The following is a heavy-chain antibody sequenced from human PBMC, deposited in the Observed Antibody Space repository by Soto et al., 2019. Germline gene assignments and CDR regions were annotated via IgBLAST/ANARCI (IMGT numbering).Heavy chain of an antibody. D-gene: IGHD2-15*01. CDR1: GGTFSSYA. CDR3: ASVETQRYYYGMDV. V-gene: IGHV1-69*12. CDR2: IIPIFGTA. Sequence: QVQLVQSGAEVKKPGSSVKVSCKASGGTFSSYAISWVRQAPGQGLEWMGGIIPIFGTADYAQKFQGRVTITAHESTSTAYRELSSLRSEDTAVYYCASVETQRYYYGMDVWGQGTTVTVSS. J-gene: IGHJ6*02.